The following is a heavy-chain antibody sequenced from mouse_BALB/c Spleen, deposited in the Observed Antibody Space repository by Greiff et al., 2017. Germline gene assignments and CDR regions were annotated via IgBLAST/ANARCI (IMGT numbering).Heavy chain of an antibody. D-gene: IGHD2-10*01. CDR3: ARGPLPYWYFDV. Sequence: EVKLVESGPGLVKPSQSLSLTCSVTGYSITSGYYWNWIRQFPGNKLEWMGYISYDGSNNYNPSLKNRISITRDTSKNQFFLKLNSVTTEDTATYYCARGPLPYWYFDVWGAGTTVTVSS. V-gene: IGHV3-6*02. CDR1: GYSITSGYY. J-gene: IGHJ1*01. CDR2: ISYDGSN.